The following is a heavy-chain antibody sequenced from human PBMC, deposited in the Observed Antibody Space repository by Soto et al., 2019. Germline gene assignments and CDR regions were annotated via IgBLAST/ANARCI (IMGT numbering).Heavy chain of an antibody. CDR3: VRGGVGSGNHFDS. Sequence: SETLSLTCSVSNGSISGFYWNWIRQPPGKILEWSGYIHYSGRTDYNPSLTSRATMSVDTSKNQFSLNLKSITAADTAVYYCVRGGVGSGNHFDSWGRGTLVTVSS. D-gene: IGHD1-26*01. V-gene: IGHV4-59*12. J-gene: IGHJ4*02. CDR1: NGSISGFY. CDR2: IHYSGRT.